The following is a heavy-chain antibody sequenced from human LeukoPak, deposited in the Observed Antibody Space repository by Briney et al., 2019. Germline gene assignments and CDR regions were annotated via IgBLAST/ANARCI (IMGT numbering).Heavy chain of an antibody. CDR1: GLTFSIHW. V-gene: IGHV3-7*01. CDR2: INQNGSDK. J-gene: IGHJ6*03. CDR3: ARGPYYYGSGRATHYYYYMDV. D-gene: IGHD3-10*01. Sequence: GGSLRLSCAASGLTFSIHWMNWVRQAPGKGLECVANINQNGSDKYYVDSVKGRFTISRDNAKNSLYLQMNSLRAEDTAVYYCARGPYYYGSGRATHYYYYMDVWGKGTTVTISS.